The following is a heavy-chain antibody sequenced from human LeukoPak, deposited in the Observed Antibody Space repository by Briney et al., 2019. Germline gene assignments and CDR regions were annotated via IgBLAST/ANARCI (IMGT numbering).Heavy chain of an antibody. CDR3: ARHTGSRASDF. J-gene: IGHJ4*02. V-gene: IGHV5-51*01. Sequence: GESLKISCKGSGYSFTTYWIVWVRQMPGKGPEWMGIIYPGDSETRYSPSFQGQVTISADKSISTAYLQWTSLKASDTAMYYCARHTGSRASDFWGQGTLVTVSS. D-gene: IGHD2-2*01. CDR1: GYSFTTYW. CDR2: IYPGDSET.